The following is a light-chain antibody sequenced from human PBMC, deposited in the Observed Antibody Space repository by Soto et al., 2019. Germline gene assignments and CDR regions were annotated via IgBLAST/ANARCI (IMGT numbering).Light chain of an antibody. CDR3: SSYTSSSTLNWV. CDR2: DVS. CDR1: SSDVGGYNY. Sequence: QSALTRPASVSGSPGQSITISCTGTSSDVGGYNYVSWYQQHPGKAPKLMIYDVSNRPSGVSNRFSGSKSGNTASLTISGLQAEDEADYYCSSYTSSSTLNWVFGGGTKVTVL. J-gene: IGLJ3*02. V-gene: IGLV2-14*01.